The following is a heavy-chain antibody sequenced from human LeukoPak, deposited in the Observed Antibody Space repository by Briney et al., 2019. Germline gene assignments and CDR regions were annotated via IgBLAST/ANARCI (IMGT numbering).Heavy chain of an antibody. CDR1: GGSISSGGYY. CDR3: ARDRSDSSGYYLDC. J-gene: IGHJ4*02. D-gene: IGHD3-22*01. V-gene: IGHV4-31*03. Sequence: SETLSLTCTVSGGSISSGGYYWSWIRQHPGKGLEWIGYIYYSGSTYYNPSLKSRVTISVDTSKNQFSLKLSSVTAADTAVCYCARDRSDSSGYYLDCWGQGTLVTVSS. CDR2: IYYSGST.